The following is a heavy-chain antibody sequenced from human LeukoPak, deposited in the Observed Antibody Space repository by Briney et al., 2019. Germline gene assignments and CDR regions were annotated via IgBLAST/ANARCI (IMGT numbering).Heavy chain of an antibody. J-gene: IGHJ5*02. CDR1: EFTFSSYS. CDR3: ARDNGIDDILTGYYTKNWFDP. CDR2: ISGSSSTI. Sequence: GGSLRLSCAASEFTFSSYSMNWVRQAPGKGLEWVSYISGSSSTIYYADSVKGRFSIPRDNAKNSLSLQMNSLRAEDTAVYYCARDNGIDDILTGYYTKNWFDPWGQGTLVTVSS. D-gene: IGHD3-9*01. V-gene: IGHV3-48*04.